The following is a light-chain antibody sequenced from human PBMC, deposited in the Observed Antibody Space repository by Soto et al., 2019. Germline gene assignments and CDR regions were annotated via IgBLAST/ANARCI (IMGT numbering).Light chain of an antibody. J-gene: IGLJ1*01. CDR2: DVN. Sequence: QSVLTQPASVSGSPGQSITISCTGTSSDVGGYNFVSWYQQHPGKAPKVMIYDVNKRPSGVSSLFSGSKSGNTASLIISGLQAEDEADYYCSSYTSSSTLGNVFGTGTKVTVL. CDR3: SSYTSSSTLGNV. V-gene: IGLV2-14*03. CDR1: SSDVGGYNF.